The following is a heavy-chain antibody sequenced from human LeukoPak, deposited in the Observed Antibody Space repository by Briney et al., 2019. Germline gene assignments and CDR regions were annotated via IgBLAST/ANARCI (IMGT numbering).Heavy chain of an antibody. CDR1: GYTFTSYY. V-gene: IGHV1-46*01. CDR2: INPSGGST. Sequence: ASVKVSCKASGYTFTSYYMHWVRQAPGQGLEWMGIINPSGGSTSYAQKFQGRVTMTRDTSTSTVYMELSSLRSEDTAVYYCARDLGLTTVTTFPPYYYYGMDVWGQGTTVTVSS. CDR3: ARDLGLTTVTTFPPYYYYGMDV. D-gene: IGHD4-17*01. J-gene: IGHJ6*02.